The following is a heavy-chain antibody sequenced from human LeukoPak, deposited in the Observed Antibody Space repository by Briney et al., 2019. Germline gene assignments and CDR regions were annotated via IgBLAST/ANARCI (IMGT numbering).Heavy chain of an antibody. CDR3: AKDLGSHSGGWYGC. Sequence: GGSLRLSCAASGFTFSSYAMSWVRQAPGKGLEWVSAISGSGGSTYYADSVKGRFTISRDNSKSTLYLQMNSLRAEDTAVYYCAKDLGSHSGGWYGCWGQGTLVTVSS. D-gene: IGHD6-19*01. CDR1: GFTFSSYA. J-gene: IGHJ5*01. V-gene: IGHV3-23*01. CDR2: ISGSGGST.